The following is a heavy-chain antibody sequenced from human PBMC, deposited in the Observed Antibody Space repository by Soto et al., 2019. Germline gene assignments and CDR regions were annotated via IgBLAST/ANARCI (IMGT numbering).Heavy chain of an antibody. CDR2: ISYDGSSK. CDR3: ARDSGGSTFNWFDP. CDR1: GFTFSSYA. V-gene: IGHV3-30-3*01. Sequence: GGSLRLSCAASGFTFSSYAMHWVRQAPGKGLEWVAIISYDGSSKYYADSVKGRFTISRDNSKNTLYLQMNSLRTGDTAVYYCARDSGGSTFNWFDPWGQGTLVTVSS. J-gene: IGHJ5*02. D-gene: IGHD3-10*01.